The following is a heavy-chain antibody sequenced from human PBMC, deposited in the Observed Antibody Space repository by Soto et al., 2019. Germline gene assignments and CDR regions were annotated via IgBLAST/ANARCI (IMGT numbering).Heavy chain of an antibody. CDR3: GKVVVAATPHADFDS. V-gene: IGHV4-39*01. D-gene: IGHD2-15*01. J-gene: IGHJ4*02. CDR2: IYYDESI. Sequence: SETLSLTCTLSAGSINSNNYYCAWLLQPPGKGLAWIASIYYDESIYYNTSRKSRISITRDTSKNQYFRRLSSETAADTAVYYCGKVVVAATPHADFDSWGQGTLVTVSS. CDR1: AGSINSNNYY.